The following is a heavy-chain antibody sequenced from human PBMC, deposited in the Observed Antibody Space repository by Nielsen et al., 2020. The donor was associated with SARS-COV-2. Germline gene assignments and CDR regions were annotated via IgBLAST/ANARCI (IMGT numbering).Heavy chain of an antibody. J-gene: IGHJ6*02. D-gene: IGHD3-3*01. Sequence: WIRQPPGKGLEWVSGISGGATAIYYADSVKGRFTISRDNSKNTLYLQMNSLRAEDTAVYYCARTSETGSYYDFWSGYYGYYYGMDVWGQGTTVTVSS. CDR2: ISGGATAI. V-gene: IGHV3-23*01. CDR3: ARTSETGSYYDFWSGYYGYYYGMDV.